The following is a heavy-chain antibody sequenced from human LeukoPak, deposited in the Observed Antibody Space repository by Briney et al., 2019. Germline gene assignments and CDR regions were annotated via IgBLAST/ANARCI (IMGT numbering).Heavy chain of an antibody. CDR1: EDSLSSNSAA. D-gene: IGHD3-10*01. CDR3: GRGGGYGSGSFYTNSYFYAMDV. V-gene: IGHV6-1*01. CDR2: TYYRSKLST. J-gene: IGHJ6*02. Sequence: SQTLSLTCAISEDSLSSNSAAWNWIRQSPSRGLEWLVRTYYRSKLSTDYAESVKSRMTINADTSKNQFSLQLSSVTPEDTAVCYWGRGGGYGSGSFYTNSYFYAMDVWGQGTSVTVSS.